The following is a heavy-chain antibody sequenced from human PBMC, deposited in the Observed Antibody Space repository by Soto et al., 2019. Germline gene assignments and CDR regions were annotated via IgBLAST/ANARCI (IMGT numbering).Heavy chain of an antibody. V-gene: IGHV1-46*01. CDR3: ARDSTYYYDIRANHFDY. CDR2: INPSGGST. CDR1: GGTFTSYY. J-gene: IGHJ4*02. Sequence: SVKVSFNASGGTFTSYYMHWVRQAPGQGLEWMGIINPSGGSTSYAQKFQGRVTMTRDTSTSTVYMELSSLRSEDTAVYYCARDSTYYYDIRANHFDYWGQGTLVTVSS. D-gene: IGHD3-22*01.